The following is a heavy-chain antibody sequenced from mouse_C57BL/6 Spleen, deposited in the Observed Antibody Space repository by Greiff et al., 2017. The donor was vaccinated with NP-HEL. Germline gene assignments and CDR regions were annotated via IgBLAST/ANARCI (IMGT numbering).Heavy chain of an antibody. CDR3: TRGVNWYFDV. Sequence: VQLQQSGAELVRPGASVTLSCKASGYTFTDYEMHWVKPTPVHGLEWIGAIDPETGGTAYNQKFKGKAILTADKSSSTAYMELRSLTSEDSAVYYCTRGVNWYFDVWGTGTTVTVSS. D-gene: IGHD2-1*01. CDR2: IDPETGGT. CDR1: GYTFTDYE. V-gene: IGHV1-15*01. J-gene: IGHJ1*03.